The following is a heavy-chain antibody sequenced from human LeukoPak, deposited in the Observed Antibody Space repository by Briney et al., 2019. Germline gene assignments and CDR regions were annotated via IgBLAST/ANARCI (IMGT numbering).Heavy chain of an antibody. V-gene: IGHV3-30-3*01. Sequence: QTGGSLRLSCAASGFTFSSYAMHRVRQAPGKGLEWVAVISYDGSNKYYADSVKGRFTISRDNSKNTLYLQMNSLRAEDTAVYYCARDLGYCSSTSCLYNWFDPWGQGALVTVSS. CDR1: GFTFSSYA. J-gene: IGHJ5*02. D-gene: IGHD2-2*01. CDR3: ARDLGYCSSTSCLYNWFDP. CDR2: ISYDGSNK.